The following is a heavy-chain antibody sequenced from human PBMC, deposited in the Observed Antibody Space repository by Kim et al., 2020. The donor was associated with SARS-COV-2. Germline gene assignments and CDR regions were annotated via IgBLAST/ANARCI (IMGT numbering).Heavy chain of an antibody. D-gene: IGHD6-13*01. CDR3: AREGRQQLVSIDAFDI. CDR2: ISSSSRYI. CDR1: GFTFSSYS. V-gene: IGHV3-21*01. Sequence: GGSLRLSCAASGFTFSSYSMNWVRQAPGKGLEWVSSISSSSRYIYYADSVKGRFTISRDNAKNSLYLQMNSLRAEDTAMYYCAREGRQQLVSIDAFDIWGQGTMVTVSS. J-gene: IGHJ3*02.